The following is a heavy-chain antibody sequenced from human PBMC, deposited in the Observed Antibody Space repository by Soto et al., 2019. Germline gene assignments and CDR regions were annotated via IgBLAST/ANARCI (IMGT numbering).Heavy chain of an antibody. J-gene: IGHJ4*02. CDR1: GYTFTSYA. D-gene: IGHD2-21*02. Sequence: QVQLVQSGAEEKKPGASVKVSCKASGYTFTSYAMHWVRQAPGQRLEWMGWINAGNGNTKYSQKSHDRVTITRDTAASTAYMELSSLRAEDTAVYYCARSIVVVTALDYWGQGTLVTVSS. CDR3: ARSIVVVTALDY. V-gene: IGHV1-3*05. CDR2: INAGNGNT.